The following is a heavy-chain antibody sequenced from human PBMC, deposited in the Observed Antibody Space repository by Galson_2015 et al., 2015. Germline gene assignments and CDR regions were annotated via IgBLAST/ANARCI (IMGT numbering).Heavy chain of an antibody. V-gene: IGHV1-18*04. CDR2: ISAYSGNT. CDR1: GYTFTSYG. D-gene: IGHD1-26*01. Sequence: SVKVPCKAAGYTFTSYGISWLRQAPPQGLQWMLWISAYSGNTNYAQKLQGRVTMPTDTSKNTAYMKLRSLSSEDTAVYYCARVCGRYGVVYSFDYWGQGTLVTVSS. J-gene: IGHJ4*02. CDR3: ARVCGRYGVVYSFDY.